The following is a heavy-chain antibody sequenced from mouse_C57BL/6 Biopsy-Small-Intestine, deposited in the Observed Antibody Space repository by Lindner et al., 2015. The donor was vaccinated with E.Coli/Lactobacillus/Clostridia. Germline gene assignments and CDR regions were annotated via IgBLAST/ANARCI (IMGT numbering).Heavy chain of an antibody. CDR1: GYAFSSSW. CDR2: IYPGDGDT. J-gene: IGHJ3*01. CDR3: ATYYDYAAWFAY. V-gene: IGHV1-82*01. D-gene: IGHD2-4*01. Sequence: VQLQESGPELVKPGASVKISCKASGYAFSSSWMNWVKQRPGKGLEWIGRIYPGDGDTNYNGKFKGKATLTADKSSSTAYMQLSSLTSEDSAVYFCATYYDYAAWFAYWGQGTLVTVSA.